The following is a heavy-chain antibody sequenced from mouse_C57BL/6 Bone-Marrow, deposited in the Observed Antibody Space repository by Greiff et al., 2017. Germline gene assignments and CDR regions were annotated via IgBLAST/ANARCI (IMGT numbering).Heavy chain of an antibody. V-gene: IGHV5-15*04. CDR2: ISNLAYSI. CDR3: ARRITGTAMDY. CDR1: GFTFSDYG. J-gene: IGHJ4*01. D-gene: IGHD4-1*01. Sequence: EVKLEESGGGLVQPGGSLKLSCAASGFTFSDYGMAWVRQAPRKGPEWVAFISNLAYSIYYADSVTGRFTISRENAKNTLYLEMSSLRSEDTAMYYCARRITGTAMDYWGQGTSVTVSS.